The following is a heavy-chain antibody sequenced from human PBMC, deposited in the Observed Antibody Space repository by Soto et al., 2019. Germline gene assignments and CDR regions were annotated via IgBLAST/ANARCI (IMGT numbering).Heavy chain of an antibody. CDR3: ARDLDGSGSYFTGY. J-gene: IGHJ4*02. D-gene: IGHD3-10*01. CDR1: GYTFTSCG. Sequence: GASVKVSCKASGYTFTSCGISWVRQAPGQGLEWMGWISPYNGNANYAQKLQGRVTVTTDTPTSTAYMELRSLTSDDTAVYYCARDLDGSGSYFTGYWGQGTLVTVSS. V-gene: IGHV1-18*01. CDR2: ISPYNGNA.